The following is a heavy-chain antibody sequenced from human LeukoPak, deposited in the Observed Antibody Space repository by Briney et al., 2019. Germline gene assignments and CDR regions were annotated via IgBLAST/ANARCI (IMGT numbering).Heavy chain of an antibody. CDR1: GYTFTGYY. J-gene: IGHJ4*02. D-gene: IGHD5-12*01. CDR3: ARGYSGHPGIDY. CDR2: INPNSGGT. Sequence: ALVKVSCKASGYTFTGYYMHWVRQAPGQGLEWMGWINPNSGGTNYAQKFQGRVTMTRDTSISTAYMELSRLRSDDTAVYYCARGYSGHPGIDYWGQGTLVTVSS. V-gene: IGHV1-2*02.